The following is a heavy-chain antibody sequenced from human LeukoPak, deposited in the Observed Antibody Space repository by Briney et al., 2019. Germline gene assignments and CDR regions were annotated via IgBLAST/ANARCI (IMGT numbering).Heavy chain of an antibody. CDR2: INRDGSTT. D-gene: IGHD3-10*01. V-gene: IGHV3-74*01. CDR1: GLTFSNYW. Sequence: PGGSLRPSCAASGLTFSNYWVHWVRQAPGKGLVWVSRINRDGSTTNYADSVKGRFTVSRDNAKNTLNLQMNSLRAEDTAVYYCARDKKSGESSEIDYWGQGTLVTVSS. CDR3: ARDKKSGESSEIDY. J-gene: IGHJ4*02.